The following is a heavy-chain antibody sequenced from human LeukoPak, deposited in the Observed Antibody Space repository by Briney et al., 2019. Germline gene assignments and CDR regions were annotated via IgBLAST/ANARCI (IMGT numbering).Heavy chain of an antibody. D-gene: IGHD3-10*01. CDR3: ARPNYPGGSGSYGGPNWFDP. CDR1: GYTFTNYG. Sequence: ASVKVCCKASGYTFTNYGISWVRQAPGQGLEWMGWISGYNGNTNYAQKLQGRVTMTTDTSTSTADMELRSLRSDDAAVYYCARPNYPGGSGSYGGPNWFDPWGQGTLVTVSS. V-gene: IGHV1-18*01. J-gene: IGHJ5*02. CDR2: ISGYNGNT.